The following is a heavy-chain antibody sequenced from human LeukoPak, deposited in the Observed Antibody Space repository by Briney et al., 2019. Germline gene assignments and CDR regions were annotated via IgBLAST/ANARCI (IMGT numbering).Heavy chain of an antibody. J-gene: IGHJ4*02. CDR2: ISSSGSHM. Sequence: GGSLRLSCAASGFTFSSYSMNWVRQAPGKGLEWVSSISSSGSHMYYADSVKGRFTISRDNAKNSLYLQMNSLRAGDTAVYYCARLTFGGVIGFDYWGQGTLVTVSS. V-gene: IGHV3-21*01. D-gene: IGHD3-16*02. CDR1: GFTFSSYS. CDR3: ARLTFGGVIGFDY.